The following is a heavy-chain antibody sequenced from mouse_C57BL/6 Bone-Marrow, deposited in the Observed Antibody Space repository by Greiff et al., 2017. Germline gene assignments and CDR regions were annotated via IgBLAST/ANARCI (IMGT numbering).Heavy chain of an antibody. CDR3: AREVYYYGVDY. Sequence: VQLQQPGAELVKPGASVKLSCKASGYTFTSYWMQWVKQRPGQGLEWIGEIDPSDSYTNYNQKFKGKATLTVDQSSSTAYMQLSSLTSEDSAVYYCAREVYYYGVDYWGQGTTLTVSS. D-gene: IGHD1-1*01. J-gene: IGHJ2*01. CDR1: GYTFTSYW. CDR2: IDPSDSYT. V-gene: IGHV1-50*01.